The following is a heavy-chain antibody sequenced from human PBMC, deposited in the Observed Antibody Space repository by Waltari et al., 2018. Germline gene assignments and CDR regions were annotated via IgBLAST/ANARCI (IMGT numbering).Heavy chain of an antibody. D-gene: IGHD3-10*01. J-gene: IGHJ4*02. V-gene: IGHV4-31*03. CDR3: ARTTELWFVDY. CDR1: GGSISSGGYY. Sequence: QVQLQESGPGLVKPSQTLSLTCTVSGGSISSGGYYWSWIRPHPGKGLEWIGYIYHSGSTDYNPSRKSRGTISVDRSKNQFSLKLSSVTAADTAVYYCARTTELWFVDYWGQGTLVTVSS. CDR2: IYHSGST.